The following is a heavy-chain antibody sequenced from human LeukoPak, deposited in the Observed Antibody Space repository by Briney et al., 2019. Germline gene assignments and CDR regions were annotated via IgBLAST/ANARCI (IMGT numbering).Heavy chain of an antibody. J-gene: IGHJ4*02. CDR2: ISNGGHHT. CDR1: GISFNNYG. CDR3: AKVISSYSGYDSY. V-gene: IGHV3-23*01. D-gene: IGHD5-12*01. Sequence: GGSLRVSCAASGISFNNYGMSWVRQAPGKRLEWVSSISNGGHHTYYADSVRGRFTISRDNSKNTLYLQMDSLRAADTAVYYCAKVISSYSGYDSYWGQGTLVTISS.